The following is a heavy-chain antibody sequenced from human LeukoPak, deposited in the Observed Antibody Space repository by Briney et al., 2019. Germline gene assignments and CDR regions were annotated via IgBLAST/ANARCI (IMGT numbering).Heavy chain of an antibody. Sequence: SETLSLTCAVSGGSISSSNWWSWVRQPPGKGLEWIGEIYHSGSTNYNPSLKSRVTISVDTSKNQFSLKLSSVTAADTAVYYCARDSHQLLGINYYYYMDVWGKGTTVTVSS. J-gene: IGHJ6*03. CDR2: IYHSGST. CDR1: GGSISSSNW. CDR3: ARDSHQLLGINYYYYMDV. V-gene: IGHV4-4*02. D-gene: IGHD2-2*01.